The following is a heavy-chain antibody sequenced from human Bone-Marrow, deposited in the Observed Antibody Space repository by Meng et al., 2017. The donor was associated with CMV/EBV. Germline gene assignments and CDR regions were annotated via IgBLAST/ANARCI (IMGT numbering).Heavy chain of an antibody. J-gene: IGHJ3*02. CDR2: IYYSGST. CDR1: GGSISSGGYY. Sequence: SETLSLTCTVSGGSISSGGYYWSWIRQHPGKGLEWIGYIYYSGSTYYNPSLKSRVTISVDTSKNQFSLKLSSVTAADTAVYYCARASGYCSSTSCYAFDIWGQGTMVTVSS. V-gene: IGHV4-31*03. D-gene: IGHD2-2*01. CDR3: ARASGYCSSTSCYAFDI.